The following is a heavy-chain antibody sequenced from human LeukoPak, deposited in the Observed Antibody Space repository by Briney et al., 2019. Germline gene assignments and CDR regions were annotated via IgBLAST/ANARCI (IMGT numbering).Heavy chain of an antibody. Sequence: NPSETLSLTCTVSGGSISSYYWSWIRQPPGKGLEWIGYIYYSGSTNYNPSLKSRVTILVDTSKNQFSLKLGSVTAADTAVYYCARATSGIAAAGQLYFDYWGQGTLVTVSS. J-gene: IGHJ4*02. D-gene: IGHD6-13*01. CDR2: IYYSGST. CDR3: ARATSGIAAAGQLYFDY. CDR1: GGSISSYY. V-gene: IGHV4-59*01.